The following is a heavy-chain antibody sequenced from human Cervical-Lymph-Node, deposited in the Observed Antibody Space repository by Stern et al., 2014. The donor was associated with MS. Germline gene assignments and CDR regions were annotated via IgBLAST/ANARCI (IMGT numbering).Heavy chain of an antibody. D-gene: IGHD3-22*01. Sequence: VQLVESGGGLFTPAASLRLSCAASGFTFSSYSMNWVRQAPGQGLEWVSSISSRSSYIYYADSVKGRFTISRDNAKNSLYLQMNSLRAEDTAVYYCARDLDYYDSSGCFDYWGQGTLVTVSS. J-gene: IGHJ4*02. V-gene: IGHV3-21*01. CDR3: ARDLDYYDSSGCFDY. CDR2: ISSRSSYI. CDR1: GFTFSSYS.